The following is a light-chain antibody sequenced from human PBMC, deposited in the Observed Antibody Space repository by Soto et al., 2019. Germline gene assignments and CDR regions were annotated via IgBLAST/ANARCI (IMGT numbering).Light chain of an antibody. CDR3: QQYGSSPRT. Sequence: EIVMTQSPATLSVSPGERVTLSCRASQFVSNSLAWYQQRPGQPPRLLIYGASTRAAGISERFSGSGSGTDFTLTISRLEPEDFAVYYCQQYGSSPRTFGQGTKVDIK. V-gene: IGKV3-20*01. CDR2: GAS. J-gene: IGKJ1*01. CDR1: QFVSNS.